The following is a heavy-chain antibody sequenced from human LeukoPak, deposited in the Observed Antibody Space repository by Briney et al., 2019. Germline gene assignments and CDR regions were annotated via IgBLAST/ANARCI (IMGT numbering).Heavy chain of an antibody. J-gene: IGHJ4*02. D-gene: IGHD4-23*01. Sequence: TSETLSLTCTVSGASISSGNWWRWVRQPPGKGLEWIGESLHGGSANYKPSIKSRVTISVDKSKNQFSLNLISVTAADTAVYYCLYGGNSGDWLYWGQGTLVTVSS. CDR1: GASISSGNW. CDR2: SLHGGSA. CDR3: LYGGNSGDWLY. V-gene: IGHV4-4*02.